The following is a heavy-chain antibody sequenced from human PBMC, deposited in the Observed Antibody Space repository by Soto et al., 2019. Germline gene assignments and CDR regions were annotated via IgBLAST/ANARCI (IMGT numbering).Heavy chain of an antibody. Sequence: SETLSLTCTVSGGSISSYYWSWIRQPPGKGLEWIGYIYYSGSTNYNPSLKSRVTISVDTSKNQFSLKLSSVTAADTAVYYCARSEDRIAAAGIWGQGTLVTVSS. CDR3: ARSEDRIAAAGI. CDR2: IYYSGST. CDR1: GGSISSYY. V-gene: IGHV4-59*01. J-gene: IGHJ4*02. D-gene: IGHD6-13*01.